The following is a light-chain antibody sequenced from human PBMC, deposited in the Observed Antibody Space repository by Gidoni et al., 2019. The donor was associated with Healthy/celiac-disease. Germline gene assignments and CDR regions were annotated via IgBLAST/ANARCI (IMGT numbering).Light chain of an antibody. J-gene: IGKJ1*01. CDR2: DAS. Sequence: EIVLTQSPATLSLSPGERATLSCRASQSVSSYLAWYQQKPGQAPRLLIYDASNRATGIPARFSGSGSGTDFTLTISSLEPEDFAVYYCQQRSNWPPGWTFXQXTKVEIK. V-gene: IGKV3-11*01. CDR3: QQRSNWPPGWT. CDR1: QSVSSY.